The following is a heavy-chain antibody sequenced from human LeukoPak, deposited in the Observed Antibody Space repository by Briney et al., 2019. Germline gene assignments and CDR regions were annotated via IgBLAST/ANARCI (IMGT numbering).Heavy chain of an antibody. CDR1: GYTFTSYD. CDR2: IIPIFGTA. J-gene: IGHJ4*02. V-gene: IGHV1-69*13. CDR3: ASERRQPTGNRVSQYYFGY. Sequence: GASVKVSCKASGYTFTSYDINWVRQATGQGLEWMGGIIPIFGTANYAQKFQGRVTITADESTSTAYMELSSLRSEDTAVYYCASERRQPTGNRVSQYYFGYWGQGTLVTVSS. D-gene: IGHD3-22*01.